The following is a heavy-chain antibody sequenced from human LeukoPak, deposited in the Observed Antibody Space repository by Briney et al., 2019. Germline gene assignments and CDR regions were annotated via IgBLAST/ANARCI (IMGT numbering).Heavy chain of an antibody. V-gene: IGHV4-59*01. D-gene: IGHD1-26*01. CDR1: GVSISSYY. CDR3: ARHGGSYSFDY. J-gene: IGHJ4*02. Sequence: SETLSLTCTVSGVSISSYYWSWIRQPPGKGLEWIGYIYYSGSTNYNPSLKSRVTISVDTSKNQFSLKLSSVTAADTAVYYCARHGGSYSFDYWGQGTLVTVSS. CDR2: IYYSGST.